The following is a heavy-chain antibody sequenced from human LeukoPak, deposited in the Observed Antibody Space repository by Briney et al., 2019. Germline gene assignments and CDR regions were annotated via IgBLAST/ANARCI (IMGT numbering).Heavy chain of an antibody. D-gene: IGHD3-9*01. J-gene: IGHJ3*02. CDR3: AKQTYYDIRGAFDI. Sequence: GGSLRLSCAASGFTVSSYSMNWVRQAPGKGLEWVSYISSSSSAIYYADSVKGRFTISRDNAKNSLYLQMNSLRAEDTAVYYCAKQTYYDIRGAFDIWGQGTMVTVSS. CDR2: ISSSSSAI. CDR1: GFTVSSYS. V-gene: IGHV3-48*01.